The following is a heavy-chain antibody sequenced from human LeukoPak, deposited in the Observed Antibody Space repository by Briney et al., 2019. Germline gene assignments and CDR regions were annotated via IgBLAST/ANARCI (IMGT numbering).Heavy chain of an antibody. D-gene: IGHD3-10*01. V-gene: IGHV4-4*02. CDR2: IHHSGGT. CDR1: GASVSRNW. J-gene: IGHJ5*02. Sequence: SGTLSLTCTVSGASVSRNWWSWVRQPPGKGLEWIGEIHHSGGTNYNPSLTSRVTMSLDNSNNHFSLKLSSVTAADTAVYYCAREVNHYGLRRNSFDPWGQGTKVTVSS. CDR3: AREVNHYGLRRNSFDP.